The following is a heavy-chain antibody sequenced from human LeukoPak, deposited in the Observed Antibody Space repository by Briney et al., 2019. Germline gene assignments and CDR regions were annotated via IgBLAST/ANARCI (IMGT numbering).Heavy chain of an antibody. V-gene: IGHV1-2*06. CDR2: INPNSGDT. J-gene: IGHJ4*02. CDR3: AETYNSGWPFDY. D-gene: IGHD6-19*01. CDR1: ENTFTGYH. Sequence: ASVKVSCKASENTFTGYHIHWVRQAPGQGLEWMGRINPNSGDTNYAQKFQGRVTMTRDTSISTAYMELSRLRSDDTAVYCCAETYNSGWPFDYWGQGTLVTVSS.